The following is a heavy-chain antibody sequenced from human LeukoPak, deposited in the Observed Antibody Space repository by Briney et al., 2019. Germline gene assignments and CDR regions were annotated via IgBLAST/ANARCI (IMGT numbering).Heavy chain of an antibody. V-gene: IGHV3-74*01. J-gene: IGHJ4*02. D-gene: IGHD6-19*01. Sequence: GGSLRLSCAASGFTFSKYWMLWVRQAPGKGLASVSRINTDGTVTTHADSVKGRFTVSRDNTDNTMFLQMNSVRDEDTAVYYCATKQWLAPPPDSWGQGTPVTVSS. CDR3: ATKQWLAPPPDS. CDR2: INTDGTVT. CDR1: GFTFSKYW.